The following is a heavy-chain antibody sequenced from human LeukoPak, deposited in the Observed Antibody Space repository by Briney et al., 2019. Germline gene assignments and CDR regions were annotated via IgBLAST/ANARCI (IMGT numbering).Heavy chain of an antibody. J-gene: IGHJ3*02. D-gene: IGHD1-26*01. V-gene: IGHV5-51*01. Sequence: GESLKISCKASGYSFSKYWIGWVRQMPGKGLEWMGIIYPGDSDTRYSPSSEDQVTISVDKSNSVAYLQWSSLKASDTAMYYCARLGRELLTGGAFDIWGQGTMVTVSS. CDR2: IYPGDSDT. CDR3: ARLGRELLTGGAFDI. CDR1: GYSFSKYW.